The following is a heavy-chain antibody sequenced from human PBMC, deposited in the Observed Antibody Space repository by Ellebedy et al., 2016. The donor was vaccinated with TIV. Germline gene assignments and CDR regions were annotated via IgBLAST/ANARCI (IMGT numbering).Heavy chain of an antibody. J-gene: IGHJ6*02. Sequence: GESLKISXAASGFTFTDYYMDWVRQTPGKGLEWVGRSRTKTNGYSTEYAASVKGRFTISRDGSMSSLFLQMNSLRTEDTAVYYCTRGCKWDSGHRILASCYYAMDVWGQGTTVTVS. V-gene: IGHV3-72*01. D-gene: IGHD1-14*01. CDR3: TRGCKWDSGHRILASCYYAMDV. CDR2: SRTKTNGYST. CDR1: GFTFTDYY.